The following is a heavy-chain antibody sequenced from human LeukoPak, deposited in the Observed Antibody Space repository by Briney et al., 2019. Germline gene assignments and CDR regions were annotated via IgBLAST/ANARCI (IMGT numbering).Heavy chain of an antibody. Sequence: PGGSLRLSCAASGFTVSSNYMSWVRQAPGKGLEWVSVIYDGGTTYYADSVKGRVTISRDNSKNTLYLQMTRLRAEDPAVYYCAREGSSSGWSFAYWGQGTLVTVSS. D-gene: IGHD6-19*01. V-gene: IGHV3-66*02. CDR2: IYDGGTT. CDR3: AREGSSSGWSFAY. J-gene: IGHJ4*02. CDR1: GFTVSSNY.